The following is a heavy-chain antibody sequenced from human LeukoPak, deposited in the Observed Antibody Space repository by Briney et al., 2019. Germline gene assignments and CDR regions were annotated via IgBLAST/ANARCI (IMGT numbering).Heavy chain of an antibody. CDR3: AKDSSGYLGALDAFDI. V-gene: IGHV3-9*01. CDR2: ISWNSGSI. J-gene: IGHJ3*02. D-gene: IGHD3-22*01. CDR1: GFTFDDYA. Sequence: GRSLRLSCAASGFTFDDYAMHWVRQAPGKGLEWVSGISWNSGSIGYADSVKGRFTISRDNAKNSLYLQMNSLGAEDTALYYCAKDSSGYLGALDAFDIWGQGTMVTVSS.